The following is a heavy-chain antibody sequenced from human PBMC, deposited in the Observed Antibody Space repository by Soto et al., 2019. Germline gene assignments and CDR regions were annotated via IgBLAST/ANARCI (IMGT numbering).Heavy chain of an antibody. D-gene: IGHD2-8*01. CDR3: ASSLGYCTNGVCNWFDP. CDR1: GGSISSSSYY. Sequence: SETLSLTCTVSGGSISSSSYYWGWIRQPPGKGLEWIGEINHSGSTNYNPSLKSRVTISVDTSKNQFSLKLSSVTAADTAVYYCASSLGYCTNGVCNWFDPWGQGTLVTVSS. CDR2: INHSGST. V-gene: IGHV4-39*07. J-gene: IGHJ5*02.